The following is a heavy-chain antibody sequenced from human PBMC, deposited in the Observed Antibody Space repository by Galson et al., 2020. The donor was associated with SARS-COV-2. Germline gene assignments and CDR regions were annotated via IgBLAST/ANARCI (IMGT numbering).Heavy chain of an antibody. D-gene: IGHD3-9*01. CDR1: GFTFSDAW. V-gene: IGHV3-15*01. CDR2: IKNERDGVTA. J-gene: IGHJ4*02. Sequence: GGSLRLSCVASGFTFSDAWMTWFRQASGKGLEWVGRIKNERDGVTADFARPVRGRFSISRDDSKSTVYLQMNNLKTEDTGVYYCFADCAGSDTCYSLFDSWGQGTLVTVSS. CDR3: FADCAGSDTCYSLFDS.